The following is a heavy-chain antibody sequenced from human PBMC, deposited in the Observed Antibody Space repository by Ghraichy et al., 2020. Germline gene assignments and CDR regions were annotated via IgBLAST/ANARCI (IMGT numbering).Heavy chain of an antibody. D-gene: IGHD4-17*01. CDR1: GFTFSNYG. CDR3: AKVLAYGDYYYYYFYYLDV. Sequence: GGSLRLSCAASGFTFSNYGMHWVRQAPGKGLEWMAVISYDGSEKYYVDSVKGQFTISRDNAKKTLYLQMNSLRAEDTAVYHCAKVLAYGDYYYYYFYYLDVWGKGTTVTVSS. J-gene: IGHJ6*03. V-gene: IGHV3-30*18. CDR2: ISYDGSEK.